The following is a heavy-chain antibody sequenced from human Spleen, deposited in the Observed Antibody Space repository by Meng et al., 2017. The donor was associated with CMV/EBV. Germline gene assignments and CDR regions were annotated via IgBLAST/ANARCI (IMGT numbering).Heavy chain of an antibody. CDR1: GGTFRSNA. J-gene: IGHJ4*02. Sequence: SVKVSCKASGGTFRSNAISWVRQAPGQGLEWMGRIIPIVGMANYAQKFQGRVTISADKSTSTAYMELSSLRSEDTAVYYCAKDDSGEGYLDYWGQGTLVTVSS. V-gene: IGHV1-69*04. CDR2: IIPIVGMA. CDR3: AKDDSGEGYLDY. D-gene: IGHD2-15*01.